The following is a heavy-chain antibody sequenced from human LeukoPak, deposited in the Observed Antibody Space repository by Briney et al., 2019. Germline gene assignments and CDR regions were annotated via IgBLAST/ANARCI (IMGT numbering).Heavy chain of an antibody. V-gene: IGHV4-39*01. CDR2: IYYNGSA. D-gene: IGHD5-24*01. CDR1: GGSISSNSYY. J-gene: IGHJ3*02. Sequence: PSETLSLTCTVSGGSISSNSYYWGWVRQPPGKGLEWIGCIYYNGSAYYNPSLKSRVTISVDTSKNQFSLKLSSVTAADTAVYYCARHGYNYEDAFDIWGQGTMVTVSS. CDR3: ARHGYNYEDAFDI.